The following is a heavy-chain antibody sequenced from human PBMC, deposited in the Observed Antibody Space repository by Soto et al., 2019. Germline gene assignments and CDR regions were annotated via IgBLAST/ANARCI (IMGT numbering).Heavy chain of an antibody. V-gene: IGHV3-21*01. CDR3: ARVVDYYESDYYYGMDV. D-gene: IGHD3-22*01. CDR1: GFTFSSYS. Sequence: EVQLVESGGGLVKPGGSLRLSCAASGFTFSSYSMNWVRQAPGKGLEWVSSISSSSSYKYYADSVKGRFTISRDNAKDSLYLQMNSLRAEDTAVYYCARVVDYYESDYYYGMDVWGQGTTVTVSS. J-gene: IGHJ6*02. CDR2: ISSSSSYK.